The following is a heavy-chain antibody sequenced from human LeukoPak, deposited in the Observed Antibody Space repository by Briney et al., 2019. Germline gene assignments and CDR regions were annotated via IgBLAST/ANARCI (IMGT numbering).Heavy chain of an antibody. V-gene: IGHV1-69*05. D-gene: IGHD4-11*01. Sequence: PVKVSCKASGGTFSSYAISWVRQAPGQGLEWMGRIIPIFGTANYAQKFQGRVTITTDESTSTAYMELSSLRSEDTAVYYCAREHYSNYGHWFDPWGQGTLVTVSS. CDR3: AREHYSNYGHWFDP. CDR2: IIPIFGTA. CDR1: GGTFSSYA. J-gene: IGHJ5*02.